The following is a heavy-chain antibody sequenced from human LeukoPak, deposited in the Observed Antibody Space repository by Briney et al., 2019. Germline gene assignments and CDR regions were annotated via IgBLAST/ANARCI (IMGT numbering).Heavy chain of an antibody. CDR3: ARYYYDSSGIDY. D-gene: IGHD3-22*01. CDR2: IYYSGST. CDR1: GGSISSYY. Sequence: SETLSLTCTVSGGSISSYYWSWIRQPPGKGLEWIGYIYYSGSTNYNPSLKSRVTISVDTSKNQFSLKLSSVTAADTAVYYCARYYYDSSGIDYWGQGTLVTVSS. J-gene: IGHJ4*02. V-gene: IGHV4-59*01.